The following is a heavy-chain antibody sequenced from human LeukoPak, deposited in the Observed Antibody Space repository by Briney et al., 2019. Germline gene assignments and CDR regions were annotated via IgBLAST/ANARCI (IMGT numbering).Heavy chain of an antibody. CDR1: GGTFISYA. CDR3: ARSRDGYNPVFDY. CDR2: IIPILGIA. D-gene: IGHD5-24*01. V-gene: IGHV1-69*04. Sequence: ASVTVPCQASGGTFISYAISWVRQAPGQGLEWMGRIIPILGIANYAQKFQGRVTITADKSTSTAYMALSSLRSEDTAVYYCARSRDGYNPVFDYWGQGTLVTVSS. J-gene: IGHJ4*02.